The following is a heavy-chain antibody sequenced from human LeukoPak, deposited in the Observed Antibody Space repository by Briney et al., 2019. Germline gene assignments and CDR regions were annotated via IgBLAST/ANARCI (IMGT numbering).Heavy chain of an antibody. CDR3: ARGRITIFGVVIHGMDV. V-gene: IGHV1-8*01. D-gene: IGHD3-3*01. CDR2: MNPNSGNT. CDR1: GYTFTSYD. J-gene: IGHJ6*02. Sequence: ASVKVSCEASGYTFTSYDINWVRQATGQGLEWMGWMNPNSGNTGYAQKFQGRVTMTRNTSISTAYMELSSLRSEDTAVYYCARGRITIFGVVIHGMDVWGQGTTVTVSS.